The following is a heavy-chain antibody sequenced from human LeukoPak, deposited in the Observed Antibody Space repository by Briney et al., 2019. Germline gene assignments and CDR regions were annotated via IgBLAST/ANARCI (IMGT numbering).Heavy chain of an antibody. CDR2: FYYSGSA. CDR1: GGSISSGAYY. D-gene: IGHD5-24*01. Sequence: SQTLSLTCTVSGGSISSGAYYWSWIRQHPGKGLEWIGYFYYSGSAYYNPSLKSRVTISVDTSKNQFSLDLSSVTAADTAVYYCARDLGDGYLANDYWGQGTLVTVSS. J-gene: IGHJ4*02. V-gene: IGHV4-31*03. CDR3: ARDLGDGYLANDY.